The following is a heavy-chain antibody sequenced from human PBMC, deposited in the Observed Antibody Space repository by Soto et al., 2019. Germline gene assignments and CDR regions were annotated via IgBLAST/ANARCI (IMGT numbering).Heavy chain of an antibody. CDR3: ARSEATVLAS. CDR1: GDSMSSSNW. Sequence: QVQLQESGPGLVKPSGTLSLTCTVSGDSMSSSNWWNWVRQIPGKGLQWIGESHQSGRTNYNPSLKSRVTISVDGSTNRFSLDLNSVTAADTGVYFCARSEATVLASWGQGTLVIVSS. V-gene: IGHV4-4*02. CDR2: SHQSGRT. D-gene: IGHD4-17*01. J-gene: IGHJ4*02.